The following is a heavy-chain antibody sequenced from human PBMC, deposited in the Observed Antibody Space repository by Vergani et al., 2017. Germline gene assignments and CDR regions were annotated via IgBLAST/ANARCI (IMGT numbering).Heavy chain of an antibody. D-gene: IGHD1-26*01. CDR2: ISSSSSYT. V-gene: IGHV3-11*06. CDR3: ARVPLVGAPGDAFDI. Sequence: QVQLVESGGGVVQPGRSLRLSCAASGFTFSDYYMSWIRQAPGKGLEWVSYISSSSSYTNYADSVKGRFTISRDNAKNSLYLQMNSLRAEDTAVYYCARVPLVGAPGDAFDIWGQGTMVTVSS. J-gene: IGHJ3*02. CDR1: GFTFSDYY.